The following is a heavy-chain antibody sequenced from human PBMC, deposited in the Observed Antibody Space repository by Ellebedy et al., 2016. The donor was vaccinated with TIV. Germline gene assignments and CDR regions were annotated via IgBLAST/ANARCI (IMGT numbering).Heavy chain of an antibody. D-gene: IGHD3-16*01. Sequence: PGGSLRLSCAASGFLFSQYGMHWVRQAPGKGLEWVAFISFGGSDKYYADSVKGRFTISRDNSKNTLYLQLNSLRAEDTSVYYCVKAGMMTGLTWGQGTMVTVSS. J-gene: IGHJ3*01. CDR2: ISFGGSDK. CDR1: GFLFSQYG. CDR3: VKAGMMTGLT. V-gene: IGHV3-30*18.